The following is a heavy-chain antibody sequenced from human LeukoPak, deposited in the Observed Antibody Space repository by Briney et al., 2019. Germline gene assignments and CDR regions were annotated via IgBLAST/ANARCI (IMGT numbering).Heavy chain of an antibody. D-gene: IGHD3-10*01. J-gene: IGHJ4*02. CDR2: IYDSGST. V-gene: IGHV4-39*01. Sequence: PSETLSLTCTVSGGSIRSSYYYWGWIRQPPGKGLEWIGSIYDSGSTYYNPSLKSRVTISVDTSKNQFSLKLSSVTAADTAVYFCARHRDFHFDYWGQGTLVTVSS. CDR1: GGSIRSSYYY. CDR3: ARHRDFHFDY.